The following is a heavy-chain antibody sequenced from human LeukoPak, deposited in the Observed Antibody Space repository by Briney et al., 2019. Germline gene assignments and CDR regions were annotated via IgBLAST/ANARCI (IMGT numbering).Heavy chain of an antibody. CDR3: ARDLDCSSTSCYAGALFDY. Sequence: SGTLSLTCTVSGYSISSGYYWGWIRQPPGKGLEWIGSIYHSGSTYYNPSLKSRVTISVDTSKNQFSLKLSSVTAADTAVYYCARDLDCSSTSCYAGALFDYWGQETLVTVSS. V-gene: IGHV4-38-2*02. CDR2: IYHSGST. J-gene: IGHJ4*02. CDR1: GYSISSGYY. D-gene: IGHD2-2*01.